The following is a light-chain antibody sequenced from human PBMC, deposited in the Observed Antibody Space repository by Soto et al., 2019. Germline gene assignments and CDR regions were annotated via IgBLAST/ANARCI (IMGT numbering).Light chain of an antibody. J-gene: IGKJ2*01. Sequence: DIQMTQSPSSLSASVGDRVTITCQASQDINNYLHWYQQKPGKAPKLLIYDASNLETGVPSRFSGSGSGTDFTFTINSLQAEDIATYYCQQYDNLPYTFGQGTKLEIK. CDR1: QDINNY. CDR3: QQYDNLPYT. CDR2: DAS. V-gene: IGKV1-33*01.